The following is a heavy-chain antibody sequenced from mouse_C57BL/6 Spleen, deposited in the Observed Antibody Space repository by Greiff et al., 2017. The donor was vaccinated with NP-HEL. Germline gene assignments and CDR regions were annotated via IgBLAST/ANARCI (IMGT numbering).Heavy chain of an antibody. CDR1: GYTFTSYW. J-gene: IGHJ1*03. Sequence: QVQLKQPGAELVKPGASVKLSCKASGYTFTSYWMHWVKQRPGRGLEWIGRIDPNSGGTKYNEKFKSKATLTVDKPSSTAYMQLSSLTSEDSAVYYCASENYYGSSDWYFDVGGTGTTVTVSS. D-gene: IGHD1-1*01. CDR3: ASENYYGSSDWYFDV. CDR2: IDPNSGGT. V-gene: IGHV1-72*01.